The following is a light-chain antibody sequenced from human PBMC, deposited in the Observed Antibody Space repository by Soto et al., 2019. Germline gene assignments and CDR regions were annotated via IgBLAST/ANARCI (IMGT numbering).Light chain of an antibody. J-gene: IGKJ4*01. V-gene: IGKV3-20*01. Sequence: IVLTQSPGTLSLSPGAGATLSCRASQDVDNNFLAWYQQRPGQAPRLLIYASSRRATGIPDRFSGSWSGTDFTLTISRVGPEDIAVYFCHQYYSPITFGGGTKVEVK. CDR2: ASS. CDR1: QDVDNNF. CDR3: HQYYSPIT.